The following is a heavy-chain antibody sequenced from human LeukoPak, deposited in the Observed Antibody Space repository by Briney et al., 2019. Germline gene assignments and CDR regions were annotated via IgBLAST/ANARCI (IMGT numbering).Heavy chain of an antibody. CDR3: AKDFTSVYYDSSGSPPSTGFAP. D-gene: IGHD3-22*01. J-gene: IGHJ5*02. CDR1: GFTFSSYG. Sequence: QPGGSLRLSCAASGFTFSSYGMHWVRQAPGKGLEGVAFIRYDGSNKYYADSVKGRFTISRDNSNNTLDLQMNRLSAEDTAVYSCAKDFTSVYYDSSGSPPSTGFAPWGQGTLVTVSS. V-gene: IGHV3-30*02. CDR2: IRYDGSNK.